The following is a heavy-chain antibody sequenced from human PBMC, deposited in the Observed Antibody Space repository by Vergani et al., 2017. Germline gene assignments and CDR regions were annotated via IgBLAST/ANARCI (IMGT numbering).Heavy chain of an antibody. CDR1: GFTFSSYA. CDR3: VKDLGARGIRFLEWLSSADY. D-gene: IGHD3-3*01. J-gene: IGHJ4*02. CDR2: ISSNGGST. V-gene: IGHV3-64D*06. Sequence: EVQLVESGGGLVQPGGSLRLSCSASGFTFSSYAMHWVRQAPGKGLEYVSAISSNGGSTSYADSVKGRFTLSRDNSKNTLYLQMSSLRAEDTAVYYCVKDLGARGIRFLEWLSSADYWGQGTLVTVSS.